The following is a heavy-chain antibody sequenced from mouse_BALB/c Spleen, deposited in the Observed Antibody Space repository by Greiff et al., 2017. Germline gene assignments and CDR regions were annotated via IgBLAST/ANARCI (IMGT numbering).Heavy chain of an antibody. Sequence: EVKVVESGPSLVKPSQTLSLTCSVTGDSITSGYWNWIRKFPGNTLEYIAYISYSGSTYYNPSLKSRISITRDTSKNQYYLQLNSVTTEDTATYYCARGAFAYWGQGTLVTVSA. CDR2: ISYSGST. CDR3: ARGAFAY. CDR1: GDSITSGY. V-gene: IGHV3-8*02. J-gene: IGHJ3*01.